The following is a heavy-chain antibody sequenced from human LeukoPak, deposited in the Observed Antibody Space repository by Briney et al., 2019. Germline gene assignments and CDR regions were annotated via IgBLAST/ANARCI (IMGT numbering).Heavy chain of an antibody. V-gene: IGHV3-30*18. Sequence: GGSLRLSCAASGFTFSSYGVHWVRQAPGKGLEWGAVISHDGSNKYYADSVKGRFAISRDNSKNTLYLQMSSLRAEDTAVYYCAKDLGYDLLTGPDVWGQGTTVTVSS. J-gene: IGHJ6*02. CDR3: AKDLGYDLLTGPDV. CDR1: GFTFSSYG. D-gene: IGHD3-9*01. CDR2: ISHDGSNK.